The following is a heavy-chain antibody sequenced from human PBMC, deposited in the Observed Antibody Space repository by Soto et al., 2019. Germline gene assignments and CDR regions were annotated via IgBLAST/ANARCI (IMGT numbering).Heavy chain of an antibody. CDR3: ARTPRITLVRGVIITFLDY. CDR1: GGSISSYY. D-gene: IGHD3-10*01. CDR2: IYYSGST. Sequence: SETLSLTCTVSGGSISSYYWSWIRQPPGKGLEWIGYIYYSGSTNYNPSLKSRVTISVDTSKNQFSLKLSSVTAADTAVYYCARTPRITLVRGVIITFLDYWGQGTLVTVSS. V-gene: IGHV4-59*12. J-gene: IGHJ4*02.